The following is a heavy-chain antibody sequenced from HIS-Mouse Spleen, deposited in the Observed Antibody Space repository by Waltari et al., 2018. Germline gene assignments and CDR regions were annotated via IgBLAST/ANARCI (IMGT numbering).Heavy chain of an antibody. CDR3: AKDLLDY. Sequence: QVQLVESGGGVVQPGRSLRLSCAASGFTFSSYGMHWGRQAPGKGLEWVAVISYDGSNKYYADSVKGRFTISRDNSKNTLYLQMNSLRAEDTAVYYCAKDLLDYWGQGTLVTVSS. CDR2: ISYDGSNK. J-gene: IGHJ4*02. V-gene: IGHV3-30*18. CDR1: GFTFSSYG.